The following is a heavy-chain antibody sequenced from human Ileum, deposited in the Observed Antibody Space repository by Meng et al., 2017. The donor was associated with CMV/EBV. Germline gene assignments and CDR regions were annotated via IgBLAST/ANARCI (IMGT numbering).Heavy chain of an antibody. Sequence: QVQVVQSGVRVVQPGRSLRLSWSASGFPFGTHSIHWARQAPGTGLEWVALISPDGGQQYFADSVEGRFAISRDNSKNTLYLQMSSLRPDDTAVYYCVSDLVVAARADYWGQGTLVTVSS. CDR2: ISPDGGQQ. CDR3: VSDLVVAARADY. D-gene: IGHD2-15*01. J-gene: IGHJ4*02. CDR1: GFPFGTHS. V-gene: IGHV3-30*09.